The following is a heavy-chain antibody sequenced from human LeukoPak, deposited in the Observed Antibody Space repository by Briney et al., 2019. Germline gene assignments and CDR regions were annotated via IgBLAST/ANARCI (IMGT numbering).Heavy chain of an antibody. J-gene: IGHJ3*02. CDR3: ARVDYGGLRDDAFDI. Sequence: PGGSLRLSCAASGFTFSDYYMSWLRQAPGKGLEWVSYISSSGSTIYYADSVKGRFTISRDNAKNSLYLQMNSLRAEDTAVYYCARVDYGGLRDDAFDIWGQGTMVTVSS. D-gene: IGHD4-23*01. CDR1: GFTFSDYY. CDR2: ISSSGSTI. V-gene: IGHV3-11*01.